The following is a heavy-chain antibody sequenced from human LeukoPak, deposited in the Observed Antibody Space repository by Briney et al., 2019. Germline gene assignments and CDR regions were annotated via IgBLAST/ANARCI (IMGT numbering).Heavy chain of an antibody. CDR2: IYYSGST. CDR3: ARVAYGDFWYFDY. J-gene: IGHJ4*02. Sequence: TSETLSLTCTVSGGSISSGDYYWSWIRQPPGKGLEWIGYIYYSGSTYYNPSLKSRVTISVDRSKNQFSLKLSSVTAADTAVYYCARVAYGDFWYFDYWGQGTLVTVSS. V-gene: IGHV4-30-4*01. CDR1: GGSISSGDYY. D-gene: IGHD4-17*01.